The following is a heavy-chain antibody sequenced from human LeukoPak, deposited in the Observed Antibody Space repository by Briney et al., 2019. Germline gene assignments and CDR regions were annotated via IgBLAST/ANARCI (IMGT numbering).Heavy chain of an antibody. CDR2: ISGSGGST. Sequence: PGGSLRLSCAASEFTFSSYAMNWVRQAPGKGLEWVSAISGSGGSTYYADSVKGRFTISRDNSKNTLYLQMNSLGADDTAVYYCAKGNWRYFDYWGQGTLVTVSS. V-gene: IGHV3-23*01. CDR3: AKGNWRYFDY. CDR1: EFTFSSYA. J-gene: IGHJ4*02. D-gene: IGHD1-1*01.